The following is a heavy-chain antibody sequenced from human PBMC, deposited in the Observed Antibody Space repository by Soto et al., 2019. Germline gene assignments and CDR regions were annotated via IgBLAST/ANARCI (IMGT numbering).Heavy chain of an antibody. CDR1: GGSISSGGYY. CDR3: ARDLSLAGLFDY. Sequence: SETLSLTCTVSGGSISSGGYYWSWIRQHPGKGLEWIGYIYYSGSTYYNPSLKSRVTISVDTSKNQFSLKLSSVTAADTAVYYCARDLSLAGLFDYWGQGTLVTVSS. D-gene: IGHD6-13*01. CDR2: IYYSGST. J-gene: IGHJ4*02. V-gene: IGHV4-31*03.